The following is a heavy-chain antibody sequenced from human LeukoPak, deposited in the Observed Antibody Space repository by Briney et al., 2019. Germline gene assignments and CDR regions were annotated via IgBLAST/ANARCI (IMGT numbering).Heavy chain of an antibody. V-gene: IGHV3-30*02. Sequence: EGSLRLSCAASGFTFSSYGMHWVRQAPGKGLGWVAFIRYDGSNKYYADSVKGRFPISRDNSKNTLYLQMNSLRAEDTAVYYCTKGEYSSGWYTGYIYSCGQRTPGTVSS. CDR1: GFTFSSYG. J-gene: IGHJ4*02. CDR2: IRYDGSNK. D-gene: IGHD6-19*01. CDR3: TKGEYSSGWYTGYIYS.